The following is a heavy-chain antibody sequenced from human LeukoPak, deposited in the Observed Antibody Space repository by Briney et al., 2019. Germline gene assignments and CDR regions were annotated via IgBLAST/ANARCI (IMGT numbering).Heavy chain of an antibody. D-gene: IGHD3-9*01. CDR3: AGQYYDILTGYTES. Sequence: SETLSLTCTVSGGSISSYYWSWIRQPPGKGLEWMGYIYYSGSTNYNPSLKSRVTISVDTSKNQFSLKLSSVTAADTAVYYCAGQYYDILTGYTESWGQGTLVTVSS. J-gene: IGHJ4*02. V-gene: IGHV4-59*01. CDR2: IYYSGST. CDR1: GGSISSYY.